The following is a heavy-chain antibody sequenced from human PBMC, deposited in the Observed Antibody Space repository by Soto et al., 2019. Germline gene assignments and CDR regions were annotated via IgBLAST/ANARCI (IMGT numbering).Heavy chain of an antibody. Sequence: QVQLVQSGAEVKKPGSSVKVSCKASGGSFSSYAISWVRQAPGQGLEWMGGIIPIFGTANYAQKFQGRVTITADESTSTVYMELSSLRSEDTAVYYCACPRSSYYYYGMDVWGQGATVTVSS. J-gene: IGHJ6*02. D-gene: IGHD6-6*01. CDR3: ACPRSSYYYYGMDV. CDR1: GGSFSSYA. V-gene: IGHV1-69*12. CDR2: IIPIFGTA.